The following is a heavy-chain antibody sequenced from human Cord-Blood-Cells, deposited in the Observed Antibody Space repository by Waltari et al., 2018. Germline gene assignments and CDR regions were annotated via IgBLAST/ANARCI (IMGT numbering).Heavy chain of an antibody. Sequence: EVQLVESGVGLVKPGGSLRLSCAASGFTFSSYSMTWVRQAPGKGLEWVSSISSSSSYIYYADSVKGRFTISRDNAKNSLYLQMNSLRAEDTAVYYCARDYSSSWYFDYWGQGTLVTVSS. CDR2: ISSSSSYI. J-gene: IGHJ4*02. D-gene: IGHD6-13*01. CDR3: ARDYSSSWYFDY. CDR1: GFTFSSYS. V-gene: IGHV3-21*01.